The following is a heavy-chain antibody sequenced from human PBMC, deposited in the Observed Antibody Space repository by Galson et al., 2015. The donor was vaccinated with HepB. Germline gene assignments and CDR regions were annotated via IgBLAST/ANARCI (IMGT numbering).Heavy chain of an antibody. V-gene: IGHV3-15*01. CDR3: TTGGYSSGWPDAFDI. Sequence: SLRLSCAASGFTFSNAWMSWVRQAPGKGLEWVGRIKSKTDGGTTDYAAPVKGRFTISRDDSKNTLYLQMNSLKTEDTAVYYCTTGGYSSGWPDAFDIWGQGTMVTVSS. D-gene: IGHD6-19*01. CDR1: GFTFSNAW. J-gene: IGHJ3*02. CDR2: IKSKTDGGTT.